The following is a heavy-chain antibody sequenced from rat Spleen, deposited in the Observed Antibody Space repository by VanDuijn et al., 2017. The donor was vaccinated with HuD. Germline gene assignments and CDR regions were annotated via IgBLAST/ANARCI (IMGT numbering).Heavy chain of an antibody. V-gene: IGHV5-29*01. J-gene: IGHJ1*01. CDR3: VRLYNNHGYWYFDF. CDR1: GFTFINYG. CDR2: ISYDGSRT. Sequence: EVQLVESGGGLVQPGRSLKLSCAASGFTFINYGMAWVRQAPTRGLEWVAAISYDGSRTYYRDSVMGRFTISRDDGESTLYLQMNSLRSEDTATYYCVRLYNNHGYWYFDFWGPGTMVTVSS. D-gene: IGHD1-5*01.